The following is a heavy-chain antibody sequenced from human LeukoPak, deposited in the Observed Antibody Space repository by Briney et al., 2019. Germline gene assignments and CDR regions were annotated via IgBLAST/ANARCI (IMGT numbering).Heavy chain of an antibody. CDR1: GGSISSRNW. D-gene: IGHD1-26*01. CDR2: IYHSGST. V-gene: IGHV4-4*02. J-gene: IGHJ6*03. CDR3: GREVGHTSYYYYYMDV. Sequence: SGTLSLTCAVSGGSISSRNWWSWVRQPPGRGLEWIGEIYHSGSTNYNPSLKSRVTISIDKSKNQFSLTLRSVTAADTAFYYCGREVGHTSYYYYYMDVWGKGTTVTVSS.